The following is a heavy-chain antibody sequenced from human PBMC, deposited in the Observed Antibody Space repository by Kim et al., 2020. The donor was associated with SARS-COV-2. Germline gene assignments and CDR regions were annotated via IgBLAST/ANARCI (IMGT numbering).Heavy chain of an antibody. Sequence: EQKFQGRVTMTRNTSIDTAYMELSSLRSEDTAVYYCARGLTTRHYYGVDVWGQGTTVTVSS. D-gene: IGHD4-17*01. V-gene: IGHV1-8*01. CDR3: ARGLTTRHYYGVDV. J-gene: IGHJ6*02.